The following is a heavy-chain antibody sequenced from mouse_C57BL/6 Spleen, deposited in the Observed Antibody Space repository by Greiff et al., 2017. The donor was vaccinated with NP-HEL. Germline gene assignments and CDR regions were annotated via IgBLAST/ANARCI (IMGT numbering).Heavy chain of an antibody. D-gene: IGHD2-5*01. CDR3: ARSPLYYSNYLDY. CDR1: GYTFTSYW. V-gene: IGHV1-53*01. J-gene: IGHJ2*01. CDR2: INPSNGGT. Sequence: QVQLQQPGTELVKPGASVKLSCKASGYTFTSYWMHWVKQRPGQGLEWIGNINPSNGGTNYNERFKSKATLTVDKSSSTAYMQLSSLTSEDSAVYYCARSPLYYSNYLDYWGQGTTLTVSS.